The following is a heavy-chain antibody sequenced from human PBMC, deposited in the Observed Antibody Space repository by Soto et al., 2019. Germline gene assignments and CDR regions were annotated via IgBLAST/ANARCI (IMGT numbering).Heavy chain of an antibody. CDR1: GDTFNTFA. D-gene: IGHD1-20*01. CDR3: ARSPGITGTRASQYAMDV. J-gene: IGHJ6*02. CDR2: IIPIFGAP. Sequence: QVQLVQSGAEVKQPGSSVRVSCKSSGDTFNTFAISWVRQAPGQGLEWMGGIIPIFGAPDYAQQFPGRVTISADESTRTAYLDPRRLRSEDTAVYYCARSPGITGTRASQYAMDVWGQGTTVTVSS. V-gene: IGHV1-69*01.